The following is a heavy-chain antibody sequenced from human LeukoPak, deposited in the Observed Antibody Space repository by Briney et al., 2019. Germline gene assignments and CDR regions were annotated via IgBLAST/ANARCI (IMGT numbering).Heavy chain of an antibody. CDR1: GDSISTSKSY. CDR3: ARRGARGSGVVNP. V-gene: IGHV4-39*01. D-gene: IGHD3-3*01. Sequence: SETLSLTCTVSGDSISTSKSYWGWIHQPPLKGLEWIGSIYYTGSTYYNASLKSRVTISVDTSKNQFSLKLSSVTAADTAVYYCARRGARGSGVVNPWGQGTLVTVSS. CDR2: IYYTGST. J-gene: IGHJ5*02.